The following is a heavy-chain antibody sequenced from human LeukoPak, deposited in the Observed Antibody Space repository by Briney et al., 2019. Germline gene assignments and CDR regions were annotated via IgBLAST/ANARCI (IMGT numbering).Heavy chain of an antibody. J-gene: IGHJ4*02. V-gene: IGHV4-34*01. Sequence: PSETLSLTCAVYGGSFSGYYWSWIRQPPGKGLEWIGEINHSGSTNYNPSLKSRVTISVDTSKNQFSLKLSSVTAADTAVYYCARGLSCQLLALVGPFQNWGQGTLVTVSS. CDR1: GGSFSGYY. CDR3: ARGLSCQLLALVGPFQN. CDR2: INHSGST. D-gene: IGHD2-2*01.